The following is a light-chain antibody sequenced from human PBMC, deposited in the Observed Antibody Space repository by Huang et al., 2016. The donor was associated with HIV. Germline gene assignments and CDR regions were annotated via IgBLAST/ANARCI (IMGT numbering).Light chain of an antibody. CDR3: QQTYSAPVT. J-gene: IGKJ4*01. CDR1: QRISSH. Sequence: DIQVTQSPSSLSASVGDRVTITCRTSQRISSHLSWYQQRIGKGPKLLIYSSTVLQSGVPSRFTGSGSGTDFTLTINSLQREDFATYYCQQTYSAPVTFGGGTRVEIK. CDR2: SST. V-gene: IGKV1-39*01.